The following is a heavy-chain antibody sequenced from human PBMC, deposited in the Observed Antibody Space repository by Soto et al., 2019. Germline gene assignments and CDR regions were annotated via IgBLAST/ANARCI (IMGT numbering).Heavy chain of an antibody. V-gene: IGHV3-30*03. CDR3: ARTRSAWSDFHYYSLDV. CDR1: GFTFNSYG. CDR2: ISYGSTKT. Sequence: GGSLRLSCAASGFTFNSYGMHWVRQGPGNVLEWVAFISYGSTKTYYADSVKGRFTISRDNSNSALYVQMNSLTGEDTAVYYCARTRSAWSDFHYYSLDVWGQGTTVTVSS. D-gene: IGHD1-26*01. J-gene: IGHJ6*02.